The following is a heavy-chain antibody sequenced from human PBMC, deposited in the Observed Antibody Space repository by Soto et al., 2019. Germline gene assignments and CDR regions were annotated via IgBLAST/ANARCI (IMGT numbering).Heavy chain of an antibody. J-gene: IGHJ2*01. CDR1: GFSFSSYS. V-gene: IGHV3-48*01. Sequence: LRLSCAASGFSFSSYSMNWVRQAPGKGLEWVSYISMTSSTVYYADSVKGRFTISRDNAKNSLYLQMNSLRAEDTAVYYCARDDTVFRGPSVVIMAARPRKGYLDLWGRGTLVTVSS. CDR2: ISMTSSTV. CDR3: ARDDTVFRGPSVVIMAARPRKGYLDL. D-gene: IGHD2-21*01.